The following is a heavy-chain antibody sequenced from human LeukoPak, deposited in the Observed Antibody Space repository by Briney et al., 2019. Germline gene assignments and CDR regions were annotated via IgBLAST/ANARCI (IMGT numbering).Heavy chain of an antibody. CDR3: AKRSESYSFDY. CDR1: GFTFHDYA. V-gene: IGHV3-9*01. Sequence: GGSLRLSCAASGFTFHDYAMHWVRQAPGEGLEWVAGISWNSGVITYADSVRGRFTISRDNAKDSLILQMNSLTTEDTALYFCAKRSESYSFDYWGQGTLVTVSS. J-gene: IGHJ4*02. D-gene: IGHD3-3*01. CDR2: ISWNSGVI.